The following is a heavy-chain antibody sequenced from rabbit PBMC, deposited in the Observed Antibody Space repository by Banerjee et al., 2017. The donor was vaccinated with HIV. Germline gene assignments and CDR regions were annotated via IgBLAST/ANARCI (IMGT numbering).Heavy chain of an antibody. J-gene: IGHJ4*01. V-gene: IGHV1S45*01. D-gene: IGHD1-1*01. Sequence: QEQLVESGGGLVQPEGSLTLTCKASGFSFSSSYCICWIRQAPGKGLEWIACIYAGISGTTYYASWAKGRFTISKTSSTTVTLQMTSLTAADTATYFCARDVSVAVYMMNLWGPGTLVTVS. CDR1: GFSFSSSYC. CDR3: ARDVSVAVYMMNL. CDR2: IYAGISGTT.